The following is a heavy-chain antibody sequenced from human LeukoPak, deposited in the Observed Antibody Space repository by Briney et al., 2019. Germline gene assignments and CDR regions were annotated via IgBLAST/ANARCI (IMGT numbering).Heavy chain of an antibody. CDR3: ARRGLRYLSRRFDP. CDR1: GDSISSYY. CDR2: INHSGST. D-gene: IGHD3-9*01. Sequence: SETLSLTCTVSGDSISSYYWSWIRQPPGKGLEWSGEINHSGSTNYNPSLKSRVTISVDTSKNQFSLKLSSVTAADTAVYYCARRGLRYLSRRFDPWGQGTLVTVSS. V-gene: IGHV4-34*01. J-gene: IGHJ5*02.